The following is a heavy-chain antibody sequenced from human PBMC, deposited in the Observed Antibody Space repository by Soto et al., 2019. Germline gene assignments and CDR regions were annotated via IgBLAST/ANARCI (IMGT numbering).Heavy chain of an antibody. V-gene: IGHV3-53*01. CDR1: GFTVSSNY. J-gene: IGHJ4*02. CDR3: ARCIYSNSYFDY. D-gene: IGHD4-4*01. Sequence: PGGSLRLSCAASGFTVSSNYVSWVRQAPGKGLEWVSVIYSGGSTYYADSVKGRFTISRDNSKNTLYLQMNSLRAEDTAVYYCARCIYSNSYFDYWGQGTLVTVSS. CDR2: IYSGGST.